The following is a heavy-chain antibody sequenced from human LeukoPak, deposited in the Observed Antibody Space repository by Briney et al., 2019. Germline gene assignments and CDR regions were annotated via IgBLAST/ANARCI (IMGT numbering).Heavy chain of an antibody. D-gene: IGHD4-17*01. J-gene: IGHJ4*02. V-gene: IGHV3-30*03. CDR1: GFTFSSYW. Sequence: PGGSLRLSCAASGFTFSSYWMSWVRQAPGKGLEWVAVISYDGSNKYSADSVKGRFTISRDNSKNTVYLQMNSLRPEDTAVYYCATDHGFHYGAYFDYWGQGTLVAVSS. CDR2: ISYDGSNK. CDR3: ATDHGFHYGAYFDY.